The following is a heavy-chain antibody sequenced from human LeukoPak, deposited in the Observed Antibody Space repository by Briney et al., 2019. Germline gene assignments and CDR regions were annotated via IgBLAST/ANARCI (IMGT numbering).Heavy chain of an antibody. CDR3: ARGGGQSYNFDY. CDR2: MNPNSGNT. Sequence: GASVKVSCKASGYTFTSYDINWVRQATGQGLEWMGWMNPNSGNTGYAQKFQGRVTMTRNTSISTAYMELRTLRSDDTAVYYCARGGGQSYNFDYWGQGTLVAVSS. D-gene: IGHD4-11*01. J-gene: IGHJ4*02. V-gene: IGHV1-8*01. CDR1: GYTFTSYD.